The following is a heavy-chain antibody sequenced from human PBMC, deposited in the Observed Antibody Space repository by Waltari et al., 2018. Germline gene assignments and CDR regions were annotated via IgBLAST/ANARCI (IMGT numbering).Heavy chain of an antibody. CDR3: AREGVYDSSGLGENAFDI. V-gene: IGHV1-69*05. CDR2: IIPIFVTA. Sequence: QVQLVQSGAEVKKPGSSVKVSCKASGGTFSSYAISWVRQAPGQGLEWMGGIIPIFVTANYAQKYQGRVTITTDESTSTAYMELSSLRSEDTAVYYCAREGVYDSSGLGENAFDIWGQGTMVTVSS. D-gene: IGHD3-22*01. CDR1: GGTFSSYA. J-gene: IGHJ3*02.